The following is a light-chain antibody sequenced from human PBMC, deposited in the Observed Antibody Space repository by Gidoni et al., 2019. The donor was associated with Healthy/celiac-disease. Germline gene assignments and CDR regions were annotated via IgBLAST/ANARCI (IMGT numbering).Light chain of an antibody. CDR1: QSVLYSSNNKNY. V-gene: IGKV4-1*01. Sequence: DIVMTQSPDSLAVSLCERATINCKSSQSVLYSSNNKNYLAWYQQKPGQPPKLLIYWASTRESGVPDRCSGSGSGTDFTLTISSLQAEDVAVYYCQQYYSTPWTFGQGTKVEIK. CDR3: QQYYSTPWT. J-gene: IGKJ1*01. CDR2: WAS.